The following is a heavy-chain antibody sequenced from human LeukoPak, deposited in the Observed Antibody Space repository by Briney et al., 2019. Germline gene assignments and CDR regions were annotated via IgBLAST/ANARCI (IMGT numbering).Heavy chain of an antibody. D-gene: IGHD2-2*01. Sequence: GGSLRLSRAASGFIFSSYAMSWVRQAPGKGLEWVSVIYAGGNTYYADSVKGRFTISRQTSKNTLYLQMNSLITEDTAVYYCARSIVAAALFDYWGQGTLVTVSS. CDR3: ARSIVAAALFDY. V-gene: IGHV3-53*04. J-gene: IGHJ4*02. CDR2: IYAGGNT. CDR1: GFIFSSYA.